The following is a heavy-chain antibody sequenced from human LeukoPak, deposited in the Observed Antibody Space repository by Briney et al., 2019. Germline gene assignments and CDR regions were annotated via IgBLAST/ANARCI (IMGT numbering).Heavy chain of an antibody. CDR2: IYHSGST. D-gene: IGHD3-10*01. J-gene: IGHJ4*02. V-gene: IGHV4-4*02. Sequence: PSETLSLTCAVSGGSISSSNWWSWIRQPPGKGLEWIGEIYHSGSTNYNPSLKSRVTISVDKSKTQFSLKLSSVTAADTAVYYCARGGPYYYGSGTYYGFDYWGQGTLVTVSS. CDR1: GGSISSSNW. CDR3: ARGGPYYYGSGTYYGFDY.